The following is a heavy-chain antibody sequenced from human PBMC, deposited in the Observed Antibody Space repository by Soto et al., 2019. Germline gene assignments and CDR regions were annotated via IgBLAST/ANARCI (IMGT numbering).Heavy chain of an antibody. J-gene: IGHJ4*02. CDR3: ARGGYCSGGSCYYALFQ. Sequence: GGSLRLSCAASGFTFNIHGMNWVRQAPGKGLGWVSYISSDSSSKYYADSVKGRFTISRENAKNSLYLQMNSLRAEDTAVYYCARGGYCSGGSCYYALFQWGEGTLVTVSS. CDR2: ISSDSSSK. CDR1: GFTFNIHG. D-gene: IGHD2-15*01. V-gene: IGHV3-48*01.